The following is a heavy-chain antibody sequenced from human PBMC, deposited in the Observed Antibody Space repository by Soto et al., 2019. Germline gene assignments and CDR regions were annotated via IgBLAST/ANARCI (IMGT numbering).Heavy chain of an antibody. Sequence: QVQLVQSGAEVKKPGSSVKVSCKASGGTFSSYAISWVRQAPGQGLEWMGGIIPIFGTANYAQKFQGRVTITADESTSTAYMELSSLRSEDTAVYYCARDGLYDSSCYYEGNDAFDIWGQGTMVTVSS. CDR1: GGTFSSYA. CDR2: IIPIFGTA. J-gene: IGHJ3*02. CDR3: ARDGLYDSSCYYEGNDAFDI. V-gene: IGHV1-69*01. D-gene: IGHD3-22*01.